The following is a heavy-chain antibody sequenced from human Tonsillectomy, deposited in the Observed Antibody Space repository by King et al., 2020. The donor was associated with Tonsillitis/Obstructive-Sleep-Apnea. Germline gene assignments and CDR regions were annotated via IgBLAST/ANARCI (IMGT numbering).Heavy chain of an antibody. J-gene: IGHJ6*03. Sequence: VTLKESGPALVKPTQTLTLTCAFSGFSLNTSGVSVSWIRQPPRKALEWLARLDWDDDTFYSTSVKTRLTISKDTSKNQVVLTMTNMDPVDTATYYCARASVATSNSYYYMDFWGTGTTVTVSS. CDR1: GFSLNTSGVS. D-gene: IGHD5-12*01. V-gene: IGHV2-70*04. CDR2: LDWDDDT. CDR3: ARASVATSNSYYYMDF.